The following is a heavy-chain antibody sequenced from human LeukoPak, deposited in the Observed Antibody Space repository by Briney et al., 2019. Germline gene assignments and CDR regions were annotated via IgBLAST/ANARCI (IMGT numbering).Heavy chain of an antibody. CDR1: GFTFDDYA. Sequence: GGSLRLSCAASGFTFDDYAMHWVRQAPGKGLEWVSLISGDGFSTYYADSVKGRFTISRDNSKNSLYLQMNSLRTEDTALYYCAKDMWRFGELDYDYWGQGTLVTVSS. J-gene: IGHJ4*02. D-gene: IGHD3-10*01. V-gene: IGHV3-43*02. CDR3: AKDMWRFGELDYDY. CDR2: ISGDGFST.